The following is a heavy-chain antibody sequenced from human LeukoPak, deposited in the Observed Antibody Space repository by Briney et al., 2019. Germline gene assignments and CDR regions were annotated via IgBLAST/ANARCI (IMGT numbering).Heavy chain of an antibody. CDR2: ISWNSGSI. J-gene: IGHJ4*02. CDR1: GFTFDDYA. Sequence: QSGGSLRLFCAASGFTFDDYAMHWVRQAPGKGLEWVSGISWNSGSIGYADSVKGRFTISRDNAKNSLYLRMNSLRAEDTALYYCAKDTHYDSSGYFDYWGQGILVTVSS. V-gene: IGHV3-9*01. CDR3: AKDTHYDSSGYFDY. D-gene: IGHD3-22*01.